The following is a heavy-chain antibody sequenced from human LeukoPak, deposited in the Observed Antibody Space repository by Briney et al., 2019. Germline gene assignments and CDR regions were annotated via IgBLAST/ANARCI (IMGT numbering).Heavy chain of an antibody. CDR2: IRSGGINK. V-gene: IGHV3-30*02. CDR3: TKTKDIYGPSGYYYMDV. Sequence: GGSLRLSCAASGFTFSVYAMHWVRQAPGKGLEWVAFIRSGGINKYYADSVKGRFTISRYNSKNTLYLQMNSLRAEDTAVFYCTKTKDIYGPSGYYYMDVWGKGTTVSVSS. CDR1: GFTFSVYA. D-gene: IGHD3-3*02. J-gene: IGHJ6*03.